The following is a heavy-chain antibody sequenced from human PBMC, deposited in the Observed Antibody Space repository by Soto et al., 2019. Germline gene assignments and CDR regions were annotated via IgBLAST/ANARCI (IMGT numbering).Heavy chain of an antibody. Sequence: PGGSLRLSCAASGFTFSSYAMSWVRQAPGKGLEWVSAISGSGGSTYYADSVKGRFTISRDNSKNTLYLQMNSLRAEDTAVYYCAKLASTIAVADYYYYGMDVWGQGTTVTVSS. J-gene: IGHJ6*02. CDR2: ISGSGGST. CDR3: AKLASTIAVADYYYYGMDV. D-gene: IGHD6-19*01. V-gene: IGHV3-23*01. CDR1: GFTFSSYA.